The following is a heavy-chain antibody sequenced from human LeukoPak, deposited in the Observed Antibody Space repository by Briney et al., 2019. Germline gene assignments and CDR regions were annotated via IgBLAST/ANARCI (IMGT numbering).Heavy chain of an antibody. J-gene: IGHJ6*03. V-gene: IGHV3-48*03. CDR2: ISSSGSTI. CDR3: ARGVSLTYYYGSGSYRPVGYYYYMDV. D-gene: IGHD3-10*01. CDR1: GFTFSSYE. Sequence: GGSLRLSCAASGFTFSSYEMNWVRQAPGKGLEWVSYISSSGSTIYYADSVKGRFTISRDNAKNSLYLQMNSLRAEDTAVYYCARGVSLTYYYGSGSYRPVGYYYYMDVWGKGTTVTISS.